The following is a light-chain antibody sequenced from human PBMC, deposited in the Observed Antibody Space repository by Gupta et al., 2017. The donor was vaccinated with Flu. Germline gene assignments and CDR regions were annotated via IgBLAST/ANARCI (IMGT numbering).Light chain of an antibody. CDR2: DAS. V-gene: IGKV3-11*01. CDR1: QNIRNY. J-gene: IGKJ4*01. CDR3: QQRANALT. Sequence: EIVLTQSPDTLSLSPGERATLSCRANQNIRNYLAWYQQRPGQAPRLLIYDASNRAADIPDRFSGSGAGTDFTLTSSNRQTEDFAIYCWQQRANALTFGGGTKVEI.